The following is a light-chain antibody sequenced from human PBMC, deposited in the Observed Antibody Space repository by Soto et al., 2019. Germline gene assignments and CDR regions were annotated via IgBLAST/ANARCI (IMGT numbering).Light chain of an antibody. CDR2: GAS. CDR1: ESVSSSF. CDR3: QQYGSSAPIT. V-gene: IGKV3-20*01. Sequence: IVVTQAPGTLALSPGGKSTFFWGASESVSSSFLNWYQQKPGQAPRLLIYGASIRATGIPDRFSGSGSETDFNLTISRLEPEDFALYYCQQYGSSAPITFGQGTRLEI. J-gene: IGKJ5*01.